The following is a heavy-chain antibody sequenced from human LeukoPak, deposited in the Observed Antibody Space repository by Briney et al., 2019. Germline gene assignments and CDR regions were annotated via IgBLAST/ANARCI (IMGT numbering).Heavy chain of an antibody. V-gene: IGHV3-7*01. CDR1: GFTFSSYW. CDR2: IKYDGNEE. D-gene: IGHD1-1*01. CDR3: KSGGAAPGSFDY. Sequence: GGSLRLSCAASGFTFSSYWMSWMRQAPGKGLEWVANIKYDGNEEYYVDSVKGRFTISRDNAKNSLYLQLDSLRVEDTAVYYCKSGGAAPGSFDYWGQGTLVTVSS. J-gene: IGHJ4*02.